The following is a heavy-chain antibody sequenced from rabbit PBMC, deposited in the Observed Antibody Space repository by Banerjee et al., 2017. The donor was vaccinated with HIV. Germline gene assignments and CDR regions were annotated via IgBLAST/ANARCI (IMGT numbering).Heavy chain of an antibody. V-gene: IGHV1S40*01. CDR3: ARDLPFSGGYSFDL. D-gene: IGHD1-1*01. CDR1: GFSFSSDYY. Sequence: QSLEESGGDLVKPGASLTLTCTASGFSFSSDYYMCWVRQAPGKGLEWIACIDGGNSDSTYYASWAKGRFTVSKTSSTTVTLQMTSLTAADTATYFCARDLPFSGGYSFDLWGQGTLVTVS. J-gene: IGHJ4*01. CDR2: IDGGNSDST.